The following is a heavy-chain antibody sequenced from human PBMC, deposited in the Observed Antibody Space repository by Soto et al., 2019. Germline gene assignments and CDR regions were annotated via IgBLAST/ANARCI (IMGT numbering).Heavy chain of an antibody. CDR3: ARVYWDPVVGATRDDF. CDR1: GGSFSGYY. CDR2: INHSGST. V-gene: IGHV4-34*01. J-gene: IGHJ4*02. D-gene: IGHD1-26*01. Sequence: QVLLQQWGAGLLKPSETLSLTCAVYGGSFSGYYWSWIRQPPGKGLEWIGEINHSGSTNYNPSLKSRVTISVDTSKNQFSVKVNSVTAADTAVYYWARVYWDPVVGATRDDFWGQGILVTVSS.